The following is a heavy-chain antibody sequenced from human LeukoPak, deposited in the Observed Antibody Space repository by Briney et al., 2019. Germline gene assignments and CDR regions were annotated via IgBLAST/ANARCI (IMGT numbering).Heavy chain of an antibody. Sequence: SETLSLTCTVSGGSISSSSYYWGWICQPPGKGLEWIGSIYYSGSTYYNPSLKSRVTISVDTSKNQFSLKLSSVTAADTVVYYCARVGAVAAVDYWGQGTLVTVSS. CDR2: IYYSGST. D-gene: IGHD6-19*01. CDR1: GGSISSSSYY. V-gene: IGHV4-39*01. CDR3: ARVGAVAAVDY. J-gene: IGHJ4*02.